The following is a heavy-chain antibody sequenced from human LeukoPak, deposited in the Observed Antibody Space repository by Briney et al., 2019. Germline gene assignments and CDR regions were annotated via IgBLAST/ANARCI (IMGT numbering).Heavy chain of an antibody. CDR1: GFTFSSYG. CDR3: VRDYSGYDRFDS. V-gene: IGHV3-30*03. J-gene: IGHJ4*02. CDR2: ISYDGSNK. D-gene: IGHD5-12*01. Sequence: PGGSLRLSCAASGFTFSSYGMHWVRQAPGKGLEWVAVISYDGSNKYYADSVKGRFTISRDNSKNTLYLQMNSLRAEDTAVYYCVRDYSGYDRFDSWGQGTLVTVSS.